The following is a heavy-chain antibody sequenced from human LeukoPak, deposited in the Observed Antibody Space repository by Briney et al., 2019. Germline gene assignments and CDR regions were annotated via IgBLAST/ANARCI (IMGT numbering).Heavy chain of an antibody. CDR2: ISGSGGSP. CDR1: GFTFSSYA. D-gene: IGHD5-12*01. J-gene: IGHJ4*02. CDR3: AKELDIVATISPFDY. V-gene: IGHV3-23*01. Sequence: GGSLRLSCAASGFTFSSYAMSRVRQAPGKGLEWVSAISGSGGSPYYADSVKGRFTISRDNSKNTLYLQMNSLRAEDTAVYYCAKELDIVATISPFDYWGQGTLVTVSS.